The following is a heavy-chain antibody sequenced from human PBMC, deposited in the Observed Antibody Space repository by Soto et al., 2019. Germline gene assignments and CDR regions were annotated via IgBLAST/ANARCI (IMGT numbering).Heavy chain of an antibody. Sequence: ASVKVSCKASGGTFSSYALSWVRPAPGQGLEWMGGIIPIFGTANYAQKFQGRVTITADESTSTAYMELSSLRSEDTAVYYCARDKDSLRWPNPGWVDPGGQGTLVTVSS. CDR1: GGTFSSYA. V-gene: IGHV1-69*01. J-gene: IGHJ5*02. CDR3: ARDKDSLRWPNPGWVDP. CDR2: IIPIFGTA. D-gene: IGHD4-17*01.